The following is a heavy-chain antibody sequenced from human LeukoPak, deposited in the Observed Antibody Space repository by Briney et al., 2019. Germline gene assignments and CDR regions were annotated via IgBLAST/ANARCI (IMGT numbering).Heavy chain of an antibody. V-gene: IGHV4-61*02. Sequence: SETLSLTCTVSGDSISSGSYYWSWIRQPAGKGLEWIGRIYTSGSTNYNPSLKSRVTISLDTSKNQFSLKQTSVTAAHPAVYYCARLGGYSGYDLDYWGQGTLVTVSS. CDR2: IYTSGST. D-gene: IGHD5-12*01. CDR1: GDSISSGSYY. CDR3: ARLGGYSGYDLDY. J-gene: IGHJ4*02.